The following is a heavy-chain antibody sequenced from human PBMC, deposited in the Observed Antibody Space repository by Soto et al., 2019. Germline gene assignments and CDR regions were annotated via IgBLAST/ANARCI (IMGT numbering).Heavy chain of an antibody. CDR1: GFTFSSYG. J-gene: IGHJ6*02. Sequence: QVQLVESGGGVVQPGRSLRLSCAASGFTFSSYGMHWVRQAPGKGLEWVAVISYDGSNKYYADSVKGRFTISRDNSKNTLYLQMNSLRADDTAVYYCAKDRPYYYGSGSYYKSARYYYYGMDVWGQGTTVTVSS. D-gene: IGHD3-10*01. CDR3: AKDRPYYYGSGSYYKSARYYYYGMDV. CDR2: ISYDGSNK. V-gene: IGHV3-30*18.